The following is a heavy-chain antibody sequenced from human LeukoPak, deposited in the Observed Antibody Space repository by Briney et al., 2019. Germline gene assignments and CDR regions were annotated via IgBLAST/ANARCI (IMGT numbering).Heavy chain of an antibody. J-gene: IGHJ4*02. CDR2: ISLGNT. D-gene: IGHD5-18*01. CDR1: GDTLSTYY. Sequence: PSETLSLTCSLSGDTLSTYYWNWIRQTPGRGLEWIGHISLGNTEYNPPLKSRVTISVDTSKNEFYLRLTSVTAADTALYFCARDKRHSYGKYFDPWSQGTLVSVSS. CDR3: ARDKRHSYGKYFDP. V-gene: IGHV4-59*12.